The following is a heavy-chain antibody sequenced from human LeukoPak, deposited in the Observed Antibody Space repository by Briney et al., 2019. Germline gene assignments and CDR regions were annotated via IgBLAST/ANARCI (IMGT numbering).Heavy chain of an antibody. CDR2: ISGSGGST. J-gene: IGHJ4*02. D-gene: IGHD3-22*01. V-gene: IGHV3-23*01. CDR1: GFTFSSYA. CDR3: AKDLVYYYDSSGYGTHY. Sequence: GGSLRLSCAASGFTFSSYAMSWVRQAPGKGLEWVSAISGSGGSTYYADSVKGRFTISRDNSKNTLYLQMNSLRAEDTAVYYCAKDLVYYYDSSGYGTHYWGQGTLVTVSS.